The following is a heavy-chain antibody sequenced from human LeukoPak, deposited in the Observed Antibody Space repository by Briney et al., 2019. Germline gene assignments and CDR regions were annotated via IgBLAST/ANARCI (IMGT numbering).Heavy chain of an antibody. Sequence: SETLSLTCAVSGASINSSNWWSWVRQSPGKGLEWIGEIYHSGSTNYNPSLKSRVIISVDKSKNQFSLKVTSVTAADTAMYYCARDQRYYDSSGYPEDGFDVWGQGTMVTVSS. CDR3: ARDQRYYDSSGYPEDGFDV. CDR1: GASINSSNW. J-gene: IGHJ3*01. D-gene: IGHD3-22*01. CDR2: IYHSGST. V-gene: IGHV4-4*02.